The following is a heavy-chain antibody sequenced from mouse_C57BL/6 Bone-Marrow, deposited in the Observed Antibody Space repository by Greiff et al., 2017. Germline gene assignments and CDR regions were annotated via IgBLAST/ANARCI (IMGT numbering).Heavy chain of an antibody. CDR2: IDPENGDT. D-gene: IGHD2-5*01. Sequence: EVQLQQSGAELVRPGASVKLSCTASGFNIKDDYMHWVKQRPEQGLEWIGWIDPENGDTEYASKFQGKATITADTSSNTAYLQLSSLTSEDTAVYYCTTYDSNYCYFDVWGTGTTVTVSS. J-gene: IGHJ1*03. CDR1: GFNIKDDY. V-gene: IGHV14-4*01. CDR3: TTYDSNYCYFDV.